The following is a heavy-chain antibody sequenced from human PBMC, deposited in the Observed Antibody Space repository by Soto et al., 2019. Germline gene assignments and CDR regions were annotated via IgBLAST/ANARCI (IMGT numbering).Heavy chain of an antibody. Sequence: ASVKVSCKASGDTFTTYDINWVRQATGHGLEWMGWINPNSGNIGYAQRFQGRVTMTRDTAIRTAYMEVSSLRPDDTAVYYCARGRASGSYYLLDYWGQGTLVTVSS. D-gene: IGHD3-10*01. V-gene: IGHV1-8*01. CDR1: GDTFTTYD. J-gene: IGHJ4*02. CDR2: INPNSGNI. CDR3: ARGRASGSYYLLDY.